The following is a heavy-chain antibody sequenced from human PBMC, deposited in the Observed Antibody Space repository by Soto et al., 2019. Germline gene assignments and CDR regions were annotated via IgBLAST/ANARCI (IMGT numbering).Heavy chain of an antibody. D-gene: IGHD6-13*01. Sequence: QVQLVESGGGVVQPGRSLRLSCAASGFSISRSAMHWVRQAPGKGLEWVAVIAYDGSNRWYADSAKGRFTISRDNSKNTVYLQMSSLRGEDTAVYYCARYQQAGTDNVNWFAPWGQGILVTVSS. J-gene: IGHJ5*02. CDR3: ARYQQAGTDNVNWFAP. CDR1: GFSISRSA. V-gene: IGHV3-30*04. CDR2: IAYDGSNR.